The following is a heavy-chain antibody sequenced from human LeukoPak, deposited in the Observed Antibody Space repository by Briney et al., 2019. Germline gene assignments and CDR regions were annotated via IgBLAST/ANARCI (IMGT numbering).Heavy chain of an antibody. Sequence: SETLSLTCTVSGGSISSSSYYWGWIRQPPGKGLEWIGEINHSGSTYYNPSLKSRVTISVDTSKNQFSLKLSSVTAADTAVYYCARGEYDFWTKPGPFDPWGQGTLVTVSS. CDR1: GGSISSSSYY. D-gene: IGHD3-3*01. CDR2: INHSGST. CDR3: ARGEYDFWTKPGPFDP. J-gene: IGHJ5*02. V-gene: IGHV4-39*07.